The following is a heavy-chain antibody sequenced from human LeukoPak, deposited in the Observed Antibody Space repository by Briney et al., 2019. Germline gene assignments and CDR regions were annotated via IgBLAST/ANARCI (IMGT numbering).Heavy chain of an antibody. V-gene: IGHV1-2*02. D-gene: IGHD1-1*01. Sequence: ASVKVSCKASGYTLTGHYLHWVRQAPGQGLEWMGWINPNTGATTYAQRFQGRVTLTRDTSISTAYMDLSRLRPDDTAVYYCVSVGVATDYGLDVWGQGTTVTVSS. J-gene: IGHJ6*02. CDR3: VSVGVATDYGLDV. CDR1: GYTLTGHY. CDR2: INPNTGAT.